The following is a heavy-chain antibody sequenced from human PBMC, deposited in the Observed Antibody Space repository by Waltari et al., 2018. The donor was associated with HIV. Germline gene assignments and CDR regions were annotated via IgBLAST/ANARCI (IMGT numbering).Heavy chain of an antibody. CDR3: ARGIPSSSGWSVSDY. D-gene: IGHD6-19*01. J-gene: IGHJ4*02. CDR1: GYTFTGYG. V-gene: IGHV1-18*01. CDR2: ISAYNGNT. Sequence: QVQLVQSGAEVKKPGASVKVPCKASGYTFTGYGISWGRQAPGQGLEWMGWISAYNGNTHYAQKLQGRVTMTTDTSTSTAYMELRSLRSDDTAVYYCARGIPSSSGWSVSDYWGQGTLVTVSS.